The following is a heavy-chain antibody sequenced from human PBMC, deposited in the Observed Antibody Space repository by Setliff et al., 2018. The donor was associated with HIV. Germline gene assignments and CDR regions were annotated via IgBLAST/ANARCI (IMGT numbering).Heavy chain of an antibody. CDR1: GGSITPHY. Sequence: PSLTCTVSGGSITPHYWSWIRQPPGKGLEWIGLIYYSGSTNYSPSLKSRVTISVDSSKNQFSLKLTSVTAADAAIYYCARQFPPYHSGAHYSDLWSQGTLVTVSS. J-gene: IGHJ5*02. D-gene: IGHD6-19*01. V-gene: IGHV4-59*11. CDR2: IYYSGST. CDR3: ARQFPPYHSGAHYSDL.